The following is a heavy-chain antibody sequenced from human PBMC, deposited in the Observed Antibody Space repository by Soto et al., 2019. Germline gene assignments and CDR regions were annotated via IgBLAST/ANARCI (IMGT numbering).Heavy chain of an antibody. CDR3: ARGAGYCSGDCWNDYYYAMHV. CDR1: GYIFTNYA. D-gene: IGHD2-21*02. V-gene: IGHV1-3*01. Sequence: GASVKVSCKASGYIFTNYAIHWVRQAPGQRLEWVGWINVGTGNTKYSQNFQGRVTITRDTSATTAYMELSSLRSEDTAVYYCARGAGYCSGDCWNDYYYAMHVWGQATTVTVSS. CDR2: INVGTGNT. J-gene: IGHJ6*02.